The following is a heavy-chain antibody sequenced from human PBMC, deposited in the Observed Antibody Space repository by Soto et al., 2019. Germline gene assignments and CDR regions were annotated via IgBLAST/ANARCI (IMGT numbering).Heavy chain of an antibody. CDR3: ARGVPGYYAVDV. Sequence: VQLVESGGDLVQPGGSLRLSCAASGFTFSSYWMHWVRQAPGKGLMWISRLNSGGTTANYAVSVSGRFTISRDNAKNTLYLQLNSLSDEDTAVYYCARGVPGYYAVDVWGQGTTVTVSS. J-gene: IGHJ6*02. CDR2: LNSGGTTA. CDR1: GFTFSSYW. V-gene: IGHV3-74*01.